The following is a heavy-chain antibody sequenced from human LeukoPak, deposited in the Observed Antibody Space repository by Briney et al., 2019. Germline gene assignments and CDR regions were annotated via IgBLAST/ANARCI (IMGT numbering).Heavy chain of an antibody. CDR1: GGSISSYY. J-gene: IGHJ6*03. D-gene: IGHD1-1*01. V-gene: IGHV4-4*07. Sequence: SETLSLTCTVSGGSISSYYWSWIRQPAGKGLEWIGRIYTSGSTNYNPSLKSRVTMSVDTSKNQFSLKLSSVTAADTAVYCCARGTGNYYYYYMDVWGKGTTVTVSS. CDR2: IYTSGST. CDR3: ARGTGNYYYYYMDV.